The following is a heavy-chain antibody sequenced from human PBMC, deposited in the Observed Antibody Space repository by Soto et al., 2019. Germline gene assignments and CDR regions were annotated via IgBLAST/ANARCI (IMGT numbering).Heavy chain of an antibody. D-gene: IGHD5-12*01. J-gene: IGHJ5*02. CDR2: ISTYSGDT. V-gene: IGHV1-18*01. CDR3: ARPHGPTTSENWLDP. Sequence: QVHLVQSGVEVKTPGASVKVSCQASGYTFFTYDISWVRQAPGQGLEWMGWISTYSGDTKYAQKFQGRVTMTTETSTTTAYLELRSLRSGDTAVYYCARPHGPTTSENWLDPWGQGTLVTVSS. CDR1: GYTFFTYD.